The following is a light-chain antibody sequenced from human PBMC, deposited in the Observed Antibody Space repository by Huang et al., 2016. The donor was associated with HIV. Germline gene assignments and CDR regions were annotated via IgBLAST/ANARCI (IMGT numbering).Light chain of an antibody. CDR2: WAS. Sequence: DIVMTQSPDSLAVSLGERATINCKSSQSVLYRSNNKNYLAWYQQKPGQPPKLLIYWASTRESGVPERFNGSGSGTDFSLTISSLQAEDVAVYYCQQYDTSPWTFGQGTKVEIK. CDR1: QSVLYRSNNKNY. J-gene: IGKJ1*01. V-gene: IGKV4-1*01. CDR3: QQYDTSPWT.